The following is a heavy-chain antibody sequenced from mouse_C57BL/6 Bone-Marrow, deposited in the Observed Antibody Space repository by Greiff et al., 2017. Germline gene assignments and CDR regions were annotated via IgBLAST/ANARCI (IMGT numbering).Heavy chain of an antibody. V-gene: IGHV1-50*01. J-gene: IGHJ2*01. Sequence: QVQLQQPGAELVKPGASVKLSCKASGYTFTSYWMQWVKQRPGQGLEWIGEIDPSDSYTNYHQKFKGKATLTVDTSSSTAYMQLSSLTSEDSAVYYCAREGNYGSSSWGQGTTLTVSS. CDR3: AREGNYGSSS. CDR2: IDPSDSYT. D-gene: IGHD1-1*01. CDR1: GYTFTSYW.